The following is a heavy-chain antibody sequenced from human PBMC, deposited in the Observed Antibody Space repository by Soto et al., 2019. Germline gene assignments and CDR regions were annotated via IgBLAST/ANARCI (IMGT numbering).Heavy chain of an antibody. CDR2: VIPLFGTA. D-gene: IGHD2-15*01. V-gene: IGHV1-69*01. CDR3: ARVHMIVEVGGRSHYKGLDV. J-gene: IGHJ6*02. CDR1: GGTFSSDS. Sequence: QMQLIQSGAEVKKSGSSVTVTCKASGGTFSSDSISWVRQAPGEGLEWMAGVIPLFGTANYAQKFEGRVTITADEYSCTAYMELSSLLSDETAVYYCARVHMIVEVGGRSHYKGLDVWGQGTEVTVSS.